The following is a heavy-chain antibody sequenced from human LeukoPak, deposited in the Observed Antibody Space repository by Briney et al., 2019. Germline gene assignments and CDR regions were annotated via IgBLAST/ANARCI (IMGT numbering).Heavy chain of an antibody. CDR1: GFTFSSYG. J-gene: IGHJ6*03. V-gene: IGHV3-30*02. D-gene: IGHD3-10*01. CDR2: IRYDGSNK. CDR3: AKDRVPVNYYYYMDV. Sequence: PGGSLRLSCAASGFTFSSYGMHWVRQAPGKGLEWVAFIRYDGSNKYYADSVKGRFTISRDNSKNTLYLQMNSLRAEDTAVYYCAKDRVPVNYYYYMDVWGKGTTVTISS.